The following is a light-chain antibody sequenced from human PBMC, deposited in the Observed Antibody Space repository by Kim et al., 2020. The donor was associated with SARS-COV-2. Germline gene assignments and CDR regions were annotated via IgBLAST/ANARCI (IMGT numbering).Light chain of an antibody. J-gene: IGLJ7*01. CDR1: SRAVGGYSY. CDR3: SSYTSSSTAV. Sequence: GQSITISCTGTSRAVGGYSYVSWYQQHPGKATRLMIYAVSKRPSGVSNRFSGSKSGNTASLTISGLQAEDEADYYCSSYTSSSTAVFGGGTQLTVL. CDR2: AVS. V-gene: IGLV2-14*04.